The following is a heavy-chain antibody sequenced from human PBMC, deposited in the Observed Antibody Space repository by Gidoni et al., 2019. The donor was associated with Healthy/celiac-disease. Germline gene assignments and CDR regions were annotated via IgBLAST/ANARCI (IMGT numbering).Heavy chain of an antibody. CDR1: GASISSGSYY. D-gene: IGHD5-18*01. V-gene: IGHV4-61*02. Sequence: QLQLQESGPGLVTPSQTMSLTCTVSGASISSGSYYWSWIRQPAGKGLEWIGRIYTSGSTNYNPSLKSRVTISVDTSKNQFSLKLSSVTAADTAVYYCARIAGYSYGYDFWYFDLWGRGTLVTVSS. CDR3: ARIAGYSYGYDFWYFDL. J-gene: IGHJ2*01. CDR2: IYTSGST.